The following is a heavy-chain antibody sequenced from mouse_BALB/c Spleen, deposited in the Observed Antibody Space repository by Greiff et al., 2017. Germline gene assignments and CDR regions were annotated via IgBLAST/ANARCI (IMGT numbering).Heavy chain of an antibody. D-gene: IGHD1-1*01. V-gene: IGHV1-54*01. CDR3: AREGTTVVAYWYFDV. CDR1: GYAFTNYL. J-gene: IGHJ1*01. CDR2: INPGSGGT. Sequence: QVQLQQSGAELVRPGTSVKVSCKASGYAFTNYLIEWVKQRPGQGLEWIGVINPGSGGTNYNEKFKGKATLTSDKSSSTAYMELSSLTSEDSAVYYCAREGTTVVAYWYFDVWGAGTTVTVSS.